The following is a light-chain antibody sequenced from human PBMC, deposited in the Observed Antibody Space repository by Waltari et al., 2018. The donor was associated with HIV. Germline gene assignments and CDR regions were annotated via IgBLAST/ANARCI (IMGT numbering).Light chain of an antibody. J-gene: IGKJ2*01. CDR3: QQYNSYSYT. CDR1: QSISSW. CDR2: KAS. V-gene: IGKV1-5*03. Sequence: DIQMTQSPSTLSASVGDRVTITCRASQSISSWLAWYQQKPGKAPKLLIYKASSLESWVPSRFSGSGSWTEFTLTISSLQPDDFATYYCQQYNSYSYTFGQGTKLEIK.